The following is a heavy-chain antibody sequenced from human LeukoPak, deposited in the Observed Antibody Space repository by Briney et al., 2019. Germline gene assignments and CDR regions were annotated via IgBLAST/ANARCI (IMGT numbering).Heavy chain of an antibody. CDR1: GFTFRRDG. V-gene: IGHV3-30*18. CDR3: AKDRRSSWSFDY. Sequence: PGGSLRLSCAASGFTFRRDGMHWVRQAPGKGLEWVAVISYDGSNKNYADSVKGRFTISRDNSKNTLYLRMNSLRAEDTAVYYCAKDRRSSWSFDYWGQGTLVTVSS. J-gene: IGHJ4*02. D-gene: IGHD6-13*01. CDR2: ISYDGSNK.